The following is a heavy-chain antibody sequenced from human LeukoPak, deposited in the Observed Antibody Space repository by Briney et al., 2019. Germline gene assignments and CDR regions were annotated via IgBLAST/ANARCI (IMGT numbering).Heavy chain of an antibody. D-gene: IGHD2-2*01. CDR3: ASSFVVPAAQVSSSWSPFGY. CDR2: IYPGDSDT. J-gene: IGHJ4*02. Sequence: GESLKISCKGSGYSFISYWIGWVRQMPGKGLEWMGIIYPGDSDTRYSPSFQGQVTISADKSISTAYLQWSSLKASDTAMYYCASSFVVPAAQVSSSWSPFGYWGQGTLVTVSS. V-gene: IGHV5-51*01. CDR1: GYSFISYW.